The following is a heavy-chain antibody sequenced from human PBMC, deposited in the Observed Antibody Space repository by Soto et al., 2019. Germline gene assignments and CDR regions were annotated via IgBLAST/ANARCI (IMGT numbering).Heavy chain of an antibody. CDR1: GFTFSSYW. CDR2: INQDGSEK. J-gene: IGHJ4*02. D-gene: IGHD4-4*01. CDR3: ASSAYSKDGY. Sequence: GGSLRLSCAASGFTFSSYWMSWVRQAPGKGLEWVANINQDGSEKNCLDSVKGRFTISRDNARRTLYLQMNSLRAEDTAVYYCASSAYSKDGYWGQGTLVTVSS. V-gene: IGHV3-7*01.